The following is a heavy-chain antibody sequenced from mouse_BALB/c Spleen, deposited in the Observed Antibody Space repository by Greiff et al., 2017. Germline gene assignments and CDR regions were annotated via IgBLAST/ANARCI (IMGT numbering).Heavy chain of an antibody. CDR1: GYTFTSYW. CDR3: ARNLDY. J-gene: IGHJ2*01. V-gene: IGHV1S81*02. CDR2: INPSNGRT. Sequence: VQLQQPGAELVKPGASVKLSCKASGYTFTSYWMHWVKQRPGQGLEWIGEINPSNGRTNYNEKFKSKATLTVDKSSSTAYMQLSSLTSEDSAVYYCARNLDYWGQGTTLTVSS.